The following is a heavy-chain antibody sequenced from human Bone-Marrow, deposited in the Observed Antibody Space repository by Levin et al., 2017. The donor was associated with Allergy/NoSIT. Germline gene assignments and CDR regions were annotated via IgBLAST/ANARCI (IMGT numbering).Heavy chain of an antibody. CDR2: MGLTNDNI. D-gene: IGHD3-10*01. Sequence: LSLTCAASGFDFSSSRMNWLRQAPGKGLEWVSYMGLTNDNIYYADSVKGRFTISRDNAENSLYLQMNSLRAEDTAVYYCVRDRHYYGSGSYFSRFHNQYYYNGMDVWGQGTTVTVSS. J-gene: IGHJ6*02. V-gene: IGHV3-48*01. CDR3: VRDRHYYGSGSYFSRFHNQYYYNGMDV. CDR1: GFDFSSSR.